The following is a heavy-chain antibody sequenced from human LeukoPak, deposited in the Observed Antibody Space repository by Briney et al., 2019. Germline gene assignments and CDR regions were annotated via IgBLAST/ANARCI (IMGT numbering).Heavy chain of an antibody. CDR1: GFTFSSYA. CDR2: ISGSGGST. CDR3: XXXXXXXXXXXXRGYYNWFDP. D-gene: IGHD5-18*01. Sequence: PGGSLRLSCAASGFTFSSYAMSWVRQAPGKGLEWVSAISGSGGSTYYADSVKGRFTISRDNSKNTLYLQMNSLRAEDTAVCYCXXXXXXXXXXXXRGYYNWFDPWGQGTLVTVSS. V-gene: IGHV3-23*01. J-gene: IGHJ5*02.